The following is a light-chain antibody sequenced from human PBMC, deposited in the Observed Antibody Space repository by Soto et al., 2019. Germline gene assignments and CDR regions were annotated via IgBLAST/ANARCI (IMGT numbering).Light chain of an antibody. J-gene: IGKJ3*01. CDR1: QSVSSSY. V-gene: IGKV3-20*01. CDR3: QQYGSPRGFT. Sequence: EIVLTQSPGTLSLSPGERATLSCRAIQSVSSSYLAWYQQKPGQAPRLLIYGASSRATGIPDRFSGSGSGTDFTLTISRLEPEDFAVYYCQQYGSPRGFTFGPGTKVDIK. CDR2: GAS.